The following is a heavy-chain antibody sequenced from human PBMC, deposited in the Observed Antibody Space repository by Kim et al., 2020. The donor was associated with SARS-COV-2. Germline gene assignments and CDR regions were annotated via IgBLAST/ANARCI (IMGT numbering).Heavy chain of an antibody. J-gene: IGHJ4*02. D-gene: IGHD2-15*01. CDR2: ISGSGGST. CDR1: GFTFSSYA. CDR3: AKELLPIVVVVADNLGVDY. Sequence: GGSLRLSCAASGFTFSSYAMSWVRQAPGKGLEWVSAISGSGGSTYYADSVKGRFTISRDNSKNTLYLQMNSLRAEDPAVYYCAKELLPIVVVVADNLGVDYWGQGTLFTVSS. V-gene: IGHV3-23*01.